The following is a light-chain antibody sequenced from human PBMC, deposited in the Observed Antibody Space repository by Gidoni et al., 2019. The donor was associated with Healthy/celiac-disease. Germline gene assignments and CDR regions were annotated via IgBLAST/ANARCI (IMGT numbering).Light chain of an antibody. Sequence: DIVMTQSTDSLAVSLGERATINCKSSQSVLYSSNNKNYLAWYQQKPGQPPKLLIYWASTRESGGPDRFSGSGSGTDFTLTISSLQSEDVAVYYCQQYYSTPPTFGQXTKLEIK. V-gene: IGKV4-1*01. CDR2: WAS. CDR1: QSVLYSSNNKNY. CDR3: QQYYSTPPT. J-gene: IGKJ2*01.